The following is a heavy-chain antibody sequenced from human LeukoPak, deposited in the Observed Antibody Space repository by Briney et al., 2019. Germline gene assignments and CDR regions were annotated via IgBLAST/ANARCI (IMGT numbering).Heavy chain of an antibody. D-gene: IGHD3-22*01. CDR2: IYYSGST. CDR1: GGSISSYY. Sequence: SETLSLTCTVSGGSISSYYWGWIRQPPGKGLEWIGSIYYSGSTYYIPSLKSRVTISVDTSKNQFSLKLSSVTAADTAVYYCARDLGPYDSSGRGLDYWGQGTLVTVSS. J-gene: IGHJ4*02. CDR3: ARDLGPYDSSGRGLDY. V-gene: IGHV4-39*07.